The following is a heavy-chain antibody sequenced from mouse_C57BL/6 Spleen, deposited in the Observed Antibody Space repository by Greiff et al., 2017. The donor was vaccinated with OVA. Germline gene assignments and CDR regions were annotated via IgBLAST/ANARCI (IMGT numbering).Heavy chain of an antibody. V-gene: IGHV5-2*01. J-gene: IGHJ1*03. Sequence: EVNLVESGGGLVQPGESLKLSCESNEYEFPSHDMSWVRKTPEKRLELVAAINSDGGSTYYPDTMERRFIISRDNTKKTLYLQMSSLRSEDTALYYCARSSYYYGSSYWYFDVWGTGTTVTVSS. CDR3: ARSSYYYGSSYWYFDV. CDR1: EYEFPSHD. D-gene: IGHD1-1*01. CDR2: INSDGGST.